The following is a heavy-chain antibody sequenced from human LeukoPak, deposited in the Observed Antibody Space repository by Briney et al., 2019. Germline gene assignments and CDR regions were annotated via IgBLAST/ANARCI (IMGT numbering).Heavy chain of an antibody. V-gene: IGHV4-38-2*02. Sequence: SETLSLTCTVPGYSISSGYCWGWIRQPPGKGLEWIGSIYYSGSTYYNPSLKSRVTISVDTSKNQFSLKLSSVTAADTAVYYCARARIQEYSGYDPYFDYWGQGTLVTVSS. CDR1: GYSISSGYC. D-gene: IGHD5-12*01. CDR2: IYYSGST. J-gene: IGHJ4*02. CDR3: ARARIQEYSGYDPYFDY.